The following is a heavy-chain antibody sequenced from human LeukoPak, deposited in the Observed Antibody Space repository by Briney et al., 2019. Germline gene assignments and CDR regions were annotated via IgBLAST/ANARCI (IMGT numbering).Heavy chain of an antibody. D-gene: IGHD4-17*01. Sequence: PGGSLRLSCAASGFTFDDYAMHWVRQAPGKGLEWVSGISWNSGSIGYADSVKGRFTISRDNSKNTLYLQMNSLRAEDTAVYYCARDGNYGDFDYWGQGTLVTVSS. J-gene: IGHJ4*02. CDR3: ARDGNYGDFDY. CDR2: ISWNSGSI. V-gene: IGHV3-9*01. CDR1: GFTFDDYA.